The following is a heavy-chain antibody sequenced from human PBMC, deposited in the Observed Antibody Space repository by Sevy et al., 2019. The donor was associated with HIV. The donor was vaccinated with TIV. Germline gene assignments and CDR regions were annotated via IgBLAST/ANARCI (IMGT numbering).Heavy chain of an antibody. J-gene: IGHJ6*02. CDR2: IYYSGST. D-gene: IGHD4-17*01. CDR1: GGSVSSGSYY. V-gene: IGHV4-61*01. Sequence: SETLSLTYTVSGGSVSSGSYYWSWIRQPPGKGLEWIGYIYYSGSTNYNPSLKSRVTISVDTSKNQFSLKLSSVTAADTAVYYCASSMGGDYVGRFYYYGMDVWGQGTTVTVSS. CDR3: ASSMGGDYVGRFYYYGMDV.